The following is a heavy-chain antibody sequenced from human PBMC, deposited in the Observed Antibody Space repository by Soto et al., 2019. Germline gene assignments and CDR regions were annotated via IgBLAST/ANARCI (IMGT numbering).Heavy chain of an antibody. D-gene: IGHD1-1*01. J-gene: IGHJ4*02. CDR2: TSYDGNNE. CDR3: AKDKGVFNWATSYFDY. Sequence: QVQLVESGGGAVQPGRSLRLSCAASGFTFSNYAMHWVRQAPGKGLEWVALTSYDGNNEYYTDSVKGRFTISRDNSKNTLFLQMNSPRPEDTAVYYCAKDKGVFNWATSYFDYWGQGALVTVSS. V-gene: IGHV3-30*18. CDR1: GFTFSNYA.